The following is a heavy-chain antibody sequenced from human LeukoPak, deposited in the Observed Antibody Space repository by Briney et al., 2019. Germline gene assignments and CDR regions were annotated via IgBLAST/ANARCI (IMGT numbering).Heavy chain of an antibody. J-gene: IGHJ4*02. D-gene: IGHD6-13*01. CDR1: GFIFNNYA. Sequence: GGSLRPSCAASGFIFNNYAMSWVRQAPGKGLEWVSAISASGASTYYADSVKGRFTISRDSSKNTLYLQMNSLRAEDTAIYYCAKDREPGIAAAGTVSDYWGQGTLVTVSS. CDR2: ISASGAST. V-gene: IGHV3-23*01. CDR3: AKDREPGIAAAGTVSDY.